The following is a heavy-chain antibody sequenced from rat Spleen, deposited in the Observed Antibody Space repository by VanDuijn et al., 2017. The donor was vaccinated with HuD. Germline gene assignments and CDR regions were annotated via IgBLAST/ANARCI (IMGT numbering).Heavy chain of an antibody. CDR2: ITNTGGSI. D-gene: IGHD1-11*01. V-gene: IGHV5-31*01. Sequence: EVQLVESGGGLVQPGKSLKLSCVASGFTFNNHWMTWIRQAPGKGLEWVASITNTGGSIYYPDSVKGRFTISRDNAKNTLTLQMNSLRSEDTGTYYSATEKDGGYSGGFAYWGEGTLVTVSS. CDR1: GFTFNNHW. J-gene: IGHJ3*01. CDR3: ATEKDGGYSGGFAY.